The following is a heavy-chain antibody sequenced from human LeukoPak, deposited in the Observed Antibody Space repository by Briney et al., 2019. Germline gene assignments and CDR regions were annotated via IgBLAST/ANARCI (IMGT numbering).Heavy chain of an antibody. Sequence: GGSLRLSCAASGFTFSSYGMHWVRQAPGKGLEWVAVISYDGSNKYYADSVKGRFTISRDNSKNTLYLQMNSLRAEDTAVYYCARSPQKYYDFWSGYSEFDYWGQGTLVTVSS. D-gene: IGHD3-3*01. CDR1: GFTFSSYG. J-gene: IGHJ4*02. CDR3: ARSPQKYYDFWSGYSEFDY. V-gene: IGHV3-30*03. CDR2: ISYDGSNK.